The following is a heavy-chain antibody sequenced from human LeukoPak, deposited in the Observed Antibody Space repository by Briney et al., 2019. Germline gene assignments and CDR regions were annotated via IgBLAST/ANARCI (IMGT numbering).Heavy chain of an antibody. D-gene: IGHD6-13*01. V-gene: IGHV4-59*01. CDR3: ARVIVVAAAGDAFDI. J-gene: IGHJ3*02. Sequence: PSETLSLTCTVSGGSISSYYWSWIRQPPGKGLEWIGYIYYSGSTSYNPSLKSRVTISVDTSKNQFSLKLSSVTAADTAVYYCARVIVVAAAGDAFDIWGQGTMVTVSS. CDR2: IYYSGST. CDR1: GGSISSYY.